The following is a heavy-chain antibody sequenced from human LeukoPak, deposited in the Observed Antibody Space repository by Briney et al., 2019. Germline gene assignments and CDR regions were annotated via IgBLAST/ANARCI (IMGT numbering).Heavy chain of an antibody. J-gene: IGHJ5*02. V-gene: IGHV1-2*02. CDR1: GYTFTGYY. D-gene: IGHD2-21*02. CDR3: TRDAGGGDCYSCPNWFDP. CDR2: INPNGGGT. Sequence: ASVKVSCKASGYTFTGYYMHWVRQAPGQGLEWMGWINPNGGGTNYAQKFQGRVTMTSDTSISTAYMELSRLRSDDTAVYYCTRDAGGGDCYSCPNWFDPWGQGTLVTVSS.